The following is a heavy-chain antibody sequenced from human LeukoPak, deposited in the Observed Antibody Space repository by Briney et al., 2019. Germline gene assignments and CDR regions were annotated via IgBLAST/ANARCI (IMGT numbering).Heavy chain of an antibody. CDR1: GFTFSNYG. Sequence: GGSLRLSCAASGFTFSNYGMNWVRQAPGKGLEWVSTISGRSDSTYYADSVKGRFTISRDNSKDTLYLQLNYLRAEDTAVYYCAKASGYHYDSSGYYLGAFDIWGPGTMVTVSS. CDR2: ISGRSDST. CDR3: AKASGYHYDSSGYYLGAFDI. J-gene: IGHJ3*02. V-gene: IGHV3-23*01. D-gene: IGHD3-22*01.